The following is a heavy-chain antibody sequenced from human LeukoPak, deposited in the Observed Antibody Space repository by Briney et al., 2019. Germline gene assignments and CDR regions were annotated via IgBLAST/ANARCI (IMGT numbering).Heavy chain of an antibody. V-gene: IGHV3-23*01. CDR1: GFIFSSYA. D-gene: IGHD5-24*01. CDR3: AKDRDGYNPSNFDY. Sequence: GGSLRLSCAASGFIFSSYAMSWVRQAPGKGLEWEWVSGISGSGGSTSYADSVKGRFTISRDNSKNTPYLQMDSLRAEDTAVYYCAKDRDGYNPSNFDYWGQGTLVAVSS. J-gene: IGHJ4*02. CDR2: ISGSGGST.